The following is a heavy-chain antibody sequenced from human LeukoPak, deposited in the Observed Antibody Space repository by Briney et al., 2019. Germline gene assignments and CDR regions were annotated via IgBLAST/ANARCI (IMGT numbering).Heavy chain of an antibody. V-gene: IGHV4-59*01. Sequence: PSETLSLTCTVSGESITNSYWTWIRQPPGKGLEWIGYIFKDERTNYNPSLKSRVTLSIDKSKNQVSLNLSSVTAADTAVYFCARGRGIGIVGATNYWGQGTLVTVSS. CDR3: ARGRGIGIVGATNY. CDR2: IFKDERT. J-gene: IGHJ4*02. CDR1: GESITNSY. D-gene: IGHD1-26*01.